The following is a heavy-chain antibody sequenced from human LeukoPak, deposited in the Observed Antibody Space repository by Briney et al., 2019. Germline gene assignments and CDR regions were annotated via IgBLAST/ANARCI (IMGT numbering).Heavy chain of an antibody. CDR3: AAAGRGSLDY. V-gene: IGHV3-74*01. D-gene: IGHD3-16*01. CDR2: ISSDGSST. J-gene: IGHJ4*02. Sequence: PGGSLRLSCAASGFTLSSFWMHWVRQAPGKGLVWVSRISSDGSSTNYADSVKGRFAISRDAAKNTLFLQINSLRAEDTAVYFCAAAGRGSLDYWGQGTLVTVSS. CDR1: GFTLSSFW.